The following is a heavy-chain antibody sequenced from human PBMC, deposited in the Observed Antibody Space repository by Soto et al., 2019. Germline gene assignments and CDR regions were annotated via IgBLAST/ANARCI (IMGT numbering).Heavy chain of an antibody. V-gene: IGHV3-74*01. J-gene: IGHJ6*03. CDR1: GFTFTNYW. D-gene: IGHD2-15*01. Sequence: EVKLVESGGGLVQPGGSLRLSCAASGFTFTNYWMYWVRQAPGKGLVWVSRINSDGSVSSYADSVKGRLTISRNKVKNTLYLQMNSLRAEDTAVYYCARGDCVGGTCYSLAGSFYYYMDVWGKGTTVTVFS. CDR3: ARGDCVGGTCYSLAGSFYYYMDV. CDR2: INSDGSVS.